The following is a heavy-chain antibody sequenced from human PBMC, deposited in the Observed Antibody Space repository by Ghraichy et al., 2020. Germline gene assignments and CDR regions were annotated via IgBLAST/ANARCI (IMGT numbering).Heavy chain of an antibody. J-gene: IGHJ1*01. V-gene: IGHV3-30*18. CDR2: ISYDGSNK. CDR1: GFSFSSYG. D-gene: IGHD3-10*01. CDR3: AKDLGPLLLYFHH. Sequence: GGSLRLSCAASGFSFSSYGLHWVRQAPGKGLEWVAVISYDGSNKYNADSVKGRFTISRDNSKNTLYLQMNSLRAEDTAVYYCAKDLGPLLLYFHHWGQGTLVTVSS.